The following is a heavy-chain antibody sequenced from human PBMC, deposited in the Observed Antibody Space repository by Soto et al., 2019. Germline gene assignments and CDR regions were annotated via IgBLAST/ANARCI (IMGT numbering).Heavy chain of an antibody. J-gene: IGHJ4*02. V-gene: IGHV4-59*01. CDR3: AREGIAARTPFDY. Sequence: SETLSLTCTVSGGSISSYYWGWIRQPPGKGLEWIGYIYYSGSTNYNPSLKSRVTISVDTSKNQFSLKLSSVTAADTAVYYCAREGIAARTPFDYWGQGTLVTVSS. D-gene: IGHD6-6*01. CDR1: GGSISSYY. CDR2: IYYSGST.